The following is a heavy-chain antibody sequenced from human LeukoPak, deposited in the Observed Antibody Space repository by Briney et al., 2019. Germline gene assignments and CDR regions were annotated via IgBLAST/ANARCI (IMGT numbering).Heavy chain of an antibody. D-gene: IGHD1/OR15-1a*01. V-gene: IGHV3-74*01. Sequence: GGALRLSCAASGFTLSYYWMHWVRQAPGKGVGWVSCINGDGRSTNYADSGKGRFTISRDNAKNTLYLEMNSLRAEDTAVYYCTRDPRNKVFAPWGQGTLVTVSS. J-gene: IGHJ5*02. CDR2: INGDGRST. CDR1: GFTLSYYW. CDR3: TRDPRNKVFAP.